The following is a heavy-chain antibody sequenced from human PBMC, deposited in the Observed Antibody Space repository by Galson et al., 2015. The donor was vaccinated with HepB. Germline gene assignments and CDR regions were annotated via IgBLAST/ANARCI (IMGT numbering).Heavy chain of an antibody. CDR2: INAGNGNT. CDR3: ARDLEGLVVVPAAMLFDP. V-gene: IGHV1-3*01. Sequence: SVKVSCKASGYTFTSYAMHWVRQAPGQRLERMGWINAGNGNTKYSQKFQGRVTITRDTSASTAYMELSSLRSEDTAVYYCARDLEGLVVVPAAMLFDPWGQGTLVTVSS. J-gene: IGHJ5*02. CDR1: GYTFTSYA. D-gene: IGHD2-2*01.